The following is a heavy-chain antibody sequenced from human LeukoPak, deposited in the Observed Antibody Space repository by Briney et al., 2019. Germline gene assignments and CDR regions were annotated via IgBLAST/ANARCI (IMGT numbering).Heavy chain of an antibody. CDR1: GFTFSSYW. J-gene: IGHJ4*02. CDR3: AREGRVSGYDFDC. Sequence: GGSLRLSCAASGFTFSSYWMHWVRQAPGKGLVWVSRINSDGSSITYADSVKGRFTISRDNAKNTLYLQMNSLRVEDTAVYYCAREGRVSGYDFDCWGQGTLVTVSP. V-gene: IGHV3-74*03. D-gene: IGHD5-12*01. CDR2: INSDGSSI.